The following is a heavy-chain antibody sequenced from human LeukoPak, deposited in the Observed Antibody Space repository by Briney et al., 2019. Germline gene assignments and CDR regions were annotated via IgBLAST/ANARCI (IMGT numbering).Heavy chain of an antibody. CDR3: ARAPRITGTTTIAGY. V-gene: IGHV1-18*01. J-gene: IGHJ4*02. CDR1: GYTFTSYG. Sequence: GASVKVSCKASGYTFTSYGISWVRQAPGQGLEWMGWISAYNGNTNYAQKLQGRVTMTTDTSTSTAYMELGSLRSDDTAVYYCARAPRITGTTTIAGYWGQGTLVTVSS. CDR2: ISAYNGNT. D-gene: IGHD1-7*01.